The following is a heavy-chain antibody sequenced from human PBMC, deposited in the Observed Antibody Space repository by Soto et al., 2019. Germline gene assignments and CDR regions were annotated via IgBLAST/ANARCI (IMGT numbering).Heavy chain of an antibody. Sequence: ASVKVSCKASGGTFSSYAISWVRQAPGQGLEWMGGIIPIFGTANYAQKFQGRVTITADESTSTAYMELSSLRSEDTAVYYCARCLAKYYYDPPYYYYYGMDVWGQGTTVTVSS. D-gene: IGHD3-22*01. CDR1: GGTFSSYA. J-gene: IGHJ6*02. CDR2: IIPIFGTA. CDR3: ARCLAKYYYDPPYYYYYGMDV. V-gene: IGHV1-69*13.